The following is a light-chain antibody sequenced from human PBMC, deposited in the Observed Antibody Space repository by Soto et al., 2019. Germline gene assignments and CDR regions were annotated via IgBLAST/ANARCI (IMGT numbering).Light chain of an antibody. CDR2: DVS. V-gene: IGLV2-14*03. Sequence: QSVLTQPASVSGSPGQSITISCTGTSSEVGAYDYVSWYQQHPGTAPKLIIYDVSHRPSGVSDRFSGSKSGNTASLTISGLQAEDEANYYCTSYSGITTLGVFGTGTNLTVL. J-gene: IGLJ1*01. CDR1: SSEVGAYDY. CDR3: TSYSGITTLGV.